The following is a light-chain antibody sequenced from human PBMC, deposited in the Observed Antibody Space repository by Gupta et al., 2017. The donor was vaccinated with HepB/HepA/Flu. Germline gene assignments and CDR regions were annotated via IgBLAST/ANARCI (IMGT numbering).Light chain of an antibody. J-gene: IGLJ3*02. Sequence: QAVLTQPPSVSKGLRQTATLTCTGDNNNVGNQGAAWLQQHQGHPPKLLSYSNNNRPSGISERFSASRSGNTASLTITGLQPDDEADYYCSAWATSISAFVFGGGPKLTVL. CDR2: SNN. V-gene: IGLV10-54*04. CDR3: SAWATSISAFV. CDR1: NNNVGNQG.